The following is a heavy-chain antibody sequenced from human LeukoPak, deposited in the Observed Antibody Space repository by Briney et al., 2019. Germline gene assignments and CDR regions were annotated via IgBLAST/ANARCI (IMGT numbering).Heavy chain of an antibody. CDR3: AKFLPTHIVVANYYFDY. V-gene: IGHV3-23*01. CDR2: SSDSGGST. D-gene: IGHD2-21*01. CDR1: GFTFSSYA. J-gene: IGHJ4*02. Sequence: GGSLRLTCAASGFTFSSYAMSWVRQAPGKGLEWCSASSDSGGSTYYADSVKGRFTISRDNSKNTLYLQMNSLRAEDTAVYYCAKFLPTHIVVANYYFDYWGQGTLVTVSS.